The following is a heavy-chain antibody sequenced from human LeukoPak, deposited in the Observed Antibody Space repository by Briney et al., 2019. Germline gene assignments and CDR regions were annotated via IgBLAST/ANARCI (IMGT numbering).Heavy chain of an antibody. V-gene: IGHV4-39*01. CDR1: GGSISGSPYF. J-gene: IGHJ4*02. CDR2: RHYNGKT. D-gene: IGHD2-15*01. Sequence: PSETLSLTCTVSGGSISGSPYFWGWIRQSPGEGLEWIGIRHYNGKTHYNPSLESRVTLFVDTSKDQFSLRLSSVTAADTAVYYCARLSTCSGGTCLHDCWGQGTLVTVSS. CDR3: ARLSTCSGGTCLHDC.